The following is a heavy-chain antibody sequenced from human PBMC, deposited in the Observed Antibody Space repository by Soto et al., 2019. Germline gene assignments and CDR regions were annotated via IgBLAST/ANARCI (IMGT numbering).Heavy chain of an antibody. CDR3: AKGVGARRYYFDC. J-gene: IGHJ4*02. CDR1: GFTFSTYA. Sequence: EVQLLESGGGLVQPGGSLRLSCVASGFTFSTYAMSWVRQAPGKGLEWVSGISGSDDTTYYADSVKGRFTVSRDSSKNTFYLQMNSLRAEDTAVYYCAKGVGARRYYFDCWGQGTLVTVSS. V-gene: IGHV3-23*01. CDR2: ISGSDDTT. D-gene: IGHD1-26*01.